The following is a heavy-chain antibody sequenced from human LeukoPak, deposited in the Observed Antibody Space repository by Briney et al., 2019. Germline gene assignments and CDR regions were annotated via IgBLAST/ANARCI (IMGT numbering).Heavy chain of an antibody. J-gene: IGHJ5*02. D-gene: IGHD6-13*01. V-gene: IGHV3-66*01. Sequence: PGGSLRLSCAASGFTVSSNYMSWVRQAPWKGLEWVSVIYSGGSTYYADSVKGRFTISRDNSKNTLYLQMNSLRAEDTAVYYCAREYSSSWYEVSWFDPWGQGTLVTVSS. CDR3: AREYSSSWYEVSWFDP. CDR2: IYSGGST. CDR1: GFTVSSNY.